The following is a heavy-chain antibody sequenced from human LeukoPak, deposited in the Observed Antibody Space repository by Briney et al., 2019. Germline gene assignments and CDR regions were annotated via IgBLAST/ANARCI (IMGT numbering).Heavy chain of an antibody. D-gene: IGHD3-16*01. CDR1: GFTFRRYW. Sequence: GGSLRLSCAASGFTFRRYWMHWVRQAPGKGLVWVSRMNPDGSRINYADSVKGRFTISRDNANNMLYLQMNSLRVEDTGLYYCVRDFAGADGYWGQGILVTVSS. CDR3: VRDFAGADGY. CDR2: MNPDGSRI. V-gene: IGHV3-74*01. J-gene: IGHJ4*02.